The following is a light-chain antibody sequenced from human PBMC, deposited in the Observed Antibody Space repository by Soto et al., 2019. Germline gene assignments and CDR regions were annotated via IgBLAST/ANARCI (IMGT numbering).Light chain of an antibody. V-gene: IGKV1-39*01. CDR2: AAS. J-gene: IGKJ2*02. CDR3: QQSYSTSRST. CDR1: QSISSY. Sequence: DIQMTQSPSSLSASVGDRVTITCRSSQSISSYLNWYQQKPGKAPKLLIYAASSLQSGVTSRFSGSVSGTDFTLTISSLQPEDFATYYCQQSYSTSRSTFGQGTKLEIK.